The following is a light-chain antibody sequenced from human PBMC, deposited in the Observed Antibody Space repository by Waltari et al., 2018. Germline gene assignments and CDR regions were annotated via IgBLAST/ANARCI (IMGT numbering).Light chain of an antibody. Sequence: QSVCTQPPSVSAAPRQRVTIPCSCDSPHIGTNKSTAYRQFPATAPKLLIYENTERPSGIPGRFSGSKSGTSATLDITGLQAGDEADYYCGTWDSSLSGAVFGGGTHLTVL. CDR3: GTWDSSLSGAV. CDR1: SPHIGTNK. J-gene: IGLJ7*01. CDR2: ENT. V-gene: IGLV1-51*02.